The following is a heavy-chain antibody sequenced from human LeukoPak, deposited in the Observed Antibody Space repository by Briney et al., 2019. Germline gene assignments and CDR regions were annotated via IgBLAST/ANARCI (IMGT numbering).Heavy chain of an antibody. V-gene: IGHV1-2*02. CDR1: GYTFRDYY. CDR2: INPSSGGT. J-gene: IGHJ5*02. CDR3: ARARGYGSGSHYLVFDT. D-gene: IGHD3-10*01. Sequence: ASVKVSCKTSGYTFRDYYIHWVRQAPGQGLEWLGWINPSSGGTNYARKFQGRVTMTSDTSIRMAYMELSRPRSDDTAVYYCARARGYGSGSHYLVFDTWGQGSLVTVSS.